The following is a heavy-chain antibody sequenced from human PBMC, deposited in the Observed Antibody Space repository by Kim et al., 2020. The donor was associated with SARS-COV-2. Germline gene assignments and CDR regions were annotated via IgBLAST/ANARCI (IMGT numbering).Heavy chain of an antibody. CDR2: INAGNGNT. CDR3: ARPPVLLWFGEFAFDI. J-gene: IGHJ3*02. Sequence: ASVKVSCKASGYTFTSYAMHWVRQAPGQRLEWMGWINAGNGNTKYSQKFQGRVTSTRDTSASTAYMELSSLRSEDTAVYYCARPPVLLWFGEFAFDIWGQGTMVTVSS. D-gene: IGHD3-10*01. V-gene: IGHV1-3*01. CDR1: GYTFTSYA.